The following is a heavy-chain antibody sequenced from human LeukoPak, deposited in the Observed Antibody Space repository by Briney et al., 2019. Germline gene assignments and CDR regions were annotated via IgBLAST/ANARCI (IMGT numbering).Heavy chain of an antibody. D-gene: IGHD3-22*01. J-gene: IGHJ4*02. Sequence: ASVKVSCKASGYTFTNYDINWVRQATGQGLEWMGWMNTNSGNTGYAQKFQGRVTMTRDTAISTAYMELNSLRAEDTALYYCARHYHDSSGYYHFEYWGQGTLVTVSS. CDR1: GYTFTNYD. CDR3: ARHYHDSSGYYHFEY. V-gene: IGHV1-8*01. CDR2: MNTNSGNT.